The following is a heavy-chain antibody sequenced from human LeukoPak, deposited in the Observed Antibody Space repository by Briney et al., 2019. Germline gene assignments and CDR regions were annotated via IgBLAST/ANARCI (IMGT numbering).Heavy chain of an antibody. Sequence: ASVKVSCKASGYTFTSYYMHWVRQAPGQGLEWMGIINPSGGSTSYAQKFQGRVTMTRDMSTSTVYMELRSLRSDDTAVYYCARDSVVVSRSDYWGQGTLVTVSS. CDR3: ARDSVVVSRSDY. J-gene: IGHJ4*02. D-gene: IGHD3-22*01. CDR2: INPSGGST. V-gene: IGHV1-46*01. CDR1: GYTFTSYY.